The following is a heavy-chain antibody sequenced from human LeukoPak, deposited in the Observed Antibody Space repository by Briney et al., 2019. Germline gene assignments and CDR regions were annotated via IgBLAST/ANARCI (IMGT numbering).Heavy chain of an antibody. J-gene: IGHJ3*02. CDR1: GGSISSGTFH. CDR3: ARRSPIVAAGDAFDI. V-gene: IGHV4-61*02. Sequence: PSQTLSLTCTVSGGSISSGTFHWSWIRQPAGKGLEWIGRTYASGTTYSPSLQSRVTISLDRSKNQFSLRLGSVTAADTAVYYCARRSPIVAAGDAFDIWGQGTMVTVSS. D-gene: IGHD6-25*01. CDR2: TYASGT.